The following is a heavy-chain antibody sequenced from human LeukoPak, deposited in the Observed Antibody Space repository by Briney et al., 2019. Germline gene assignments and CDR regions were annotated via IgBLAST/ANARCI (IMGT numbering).Heavy chain of an antibody. CDR2: ISSSSSYI. CDR3: ALLWGYGDYLFDY. J-gene: IGHJ4*02. Sequence: KSGGSLRLSCAASGFTFSSYSMNWVRQAPGKGLEWVSSISSSSSYIYYADSVKGRFTISRDNAKNSLYLQMNSLRAEDTAVYYCALLWGYGDYLFDYWGQGTLVTVSS. V-gene: IGHV3-21*01. CDR1: GFTFSSYS. D-gene: IGHD4-17*01.